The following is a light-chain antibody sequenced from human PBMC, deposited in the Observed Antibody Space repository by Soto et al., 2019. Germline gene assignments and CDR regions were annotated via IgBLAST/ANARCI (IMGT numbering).Light chain of an antibody. CDR2: EDN. J-gene: IGLJ2*01. Sequence: NFMLTQPHSVSESPGKTVTISCTGSSGSIASNYVQWYQQRPGSAPTTVIYEDNQRPSGVPDRFSGSIDSSSNSASLTISGLKTEDEADYYCQSYDSSTVVFGGGTMVTVL. V-gene: IGLV6-57*02. CDR3: QSYDSSTVV. CDR1: SGSIASNY.